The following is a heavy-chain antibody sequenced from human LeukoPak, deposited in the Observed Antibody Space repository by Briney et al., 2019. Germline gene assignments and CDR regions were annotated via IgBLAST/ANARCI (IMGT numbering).Heavy chain of an antibody. CDR3: AKTGGPWD. V-gene: IGHV3-53*01. CDR1: GFTVSSNY. J-gene: IGHJ4*02. D-gene: IGHD7-27*01. CDR2: IYRDGST. Sequence: PGGSLRLSCAASGFTVSSNYMTWVRQAPGKGLEWVSVIYRDGSTYYADSVKGRFTISRDNSKNTLYLQMSSLRAEDTAVYYCAKTGGPWDWGQGALVPVSS.